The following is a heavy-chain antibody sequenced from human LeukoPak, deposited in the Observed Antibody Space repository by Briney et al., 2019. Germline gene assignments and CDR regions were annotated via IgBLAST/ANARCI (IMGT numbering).Heavy chain of an antibody. CDR1: GFTFSSYG. J-gene: IGHJ4*02. V-gene: IGHV3-30*18. CDR3: AKAGKYYYGSGSYYNGLGGY. D-gene: IGHD3-10*01. Sequence: GGSLRLSCAASGFTFSSYGMHWVRQAPGKGLEWVAVISYDGSNKYYADSVKGRFTISRDYSKNTLYLQMNSLRAEDTAVYYCAKAGKYYYGSGSYYNGLGGYWGQGTLVTVSS. CDR2: ISYDGSNK.